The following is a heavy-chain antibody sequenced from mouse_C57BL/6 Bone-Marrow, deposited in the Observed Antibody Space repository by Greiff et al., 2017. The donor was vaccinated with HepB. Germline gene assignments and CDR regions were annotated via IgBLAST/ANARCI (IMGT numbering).Heavy chain of an antibody. CDR1: GYTFTSYW. V-gene: IGHV1-52*01. Sequence: VQLQQPGAELVRPGSSVKLSCKASGYTFTSYWMHWVKQRPIQGLEWIGNIDPSDSETHYNQKFKDKATLTVDKSSSTAYMQLSSLTSEDSAVYDCERRDSSGHEGFAYWGQGTPVTVSA. J-gene: IGHJ3*01. D-gene: IGHD3-2*02. CDR2: IDPSDSET. CDR3: ERRDSSGHEGFAY.